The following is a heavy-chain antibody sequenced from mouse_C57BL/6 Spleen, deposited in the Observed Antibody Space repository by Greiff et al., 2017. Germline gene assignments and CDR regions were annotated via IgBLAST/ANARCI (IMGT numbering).Heavy chain of an antibody. J-gene: IGHJ4*01. CDR1: GYTFTSYW. CDR3: ARYRKYSYAMDY. Sequence: QVQLQQPGAELVRPGSSVQLSCKASGYTFTSYWMHWVKQRPIQGLARIGNIDPSDSEPHYNQKFKDKATLTVDKSSSTAYMQLSSLTSEDSAVYYCARYRKYSYAMDYWGQGTSVTGSS. D-gene: IGHD5-1-1*01. CDR2: IDPSDSEP. V-gene: IGHV1-52*01.